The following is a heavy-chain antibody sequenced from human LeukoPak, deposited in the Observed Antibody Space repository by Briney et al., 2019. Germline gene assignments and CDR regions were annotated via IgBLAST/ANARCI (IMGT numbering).Heavy chain of an antibody. CDR1: GFTFSSYA. CDR3: ARDEIPAVNFDY. Sequence: GGSLRLSCSASGFTFSSYAMSWVRQAPGKGLEWVSAIRASGGTAYYADSVKGRFTISRDNAKNSLYLQMNSLRAEDTAVYYCARDEIPAVNFDYWGQGTLVTVSS. D-gene: IGHD3-16*02. J-gene: IGHJ4*02. CDR2: IRASGGTA. V-gene: IGHV3-23*01.